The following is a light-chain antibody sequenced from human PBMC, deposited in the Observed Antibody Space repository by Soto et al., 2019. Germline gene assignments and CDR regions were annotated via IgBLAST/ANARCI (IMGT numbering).Light chain of an antibody. Sequence: EIVMTQSPATLSVSPGERATLSCRASQSVSSNLAWYQQKPGQAPRLLIYGASTRATGVPVRFSGSGSGAEFTLTISSLQSEDFAVYYCQQCNSWPLTFGGGTKVEIK. J-gene: IGKJ4*01. CDR2: GAS. CDR3: QQCNSWPLT. CDR1: QSVSSN. V-gene: IGKV3-15*01.